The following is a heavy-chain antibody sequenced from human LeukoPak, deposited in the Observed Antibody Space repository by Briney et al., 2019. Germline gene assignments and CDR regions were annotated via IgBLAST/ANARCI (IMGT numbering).Heavy chain of an antibody. V-gene: IGHV5-51*01. Sequence: GGSLKISCKGSGYSFTNYWIGWVRQMPGKGLQWMGIIHPGDSDTRYSPSFQGQVTISADKSISTAYLQWGSLKASDTAMYYCVRLPTGYPNWFDPWGQGTLVTVSS. CDR1: GYSFTNYW. CDR3: VRLPTGYPNWFDP. J-gene: IGHJ5*02. CDR2: IHPGDSDT. D-gene: IGHD6-25*01.